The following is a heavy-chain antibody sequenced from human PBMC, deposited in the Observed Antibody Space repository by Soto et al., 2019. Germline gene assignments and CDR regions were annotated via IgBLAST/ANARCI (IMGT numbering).Heavy chain of an antibody. V-gene: IGHV6-1*01. D-gene: IGHD2-2*01. J-gene: IGHJ5*01. CDR3: ARTLAYCSSTSCYAPWFDS. CDR1: GDSVSSNSIA. CDR2: TYYRSKWYN. Sequence: PSQTLSLPCAISGDSVSSNSIAWNWIRQSPSRGLEWLGRTYYRSKWYNDYAVSVKSRITINPGTSKNQFSLQLNSLTPEDTAVYYCARTLAYCSSTSCYAPWFDSWGQGTLVTVSS.